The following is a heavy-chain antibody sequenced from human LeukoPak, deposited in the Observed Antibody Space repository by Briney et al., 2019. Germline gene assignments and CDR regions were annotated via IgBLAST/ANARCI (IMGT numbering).Heavy chain of an antibody. CDR3: ARSKGQTGYYKRHYYYYMDV. CDR2: MNPNSGNT. CDR1: GYTFTSYD. J-gene: IGHJ6*03. Sequence: VASVKVSCKSSGYTFTSYDINWVRQATGQGLEWMGWMNPNSGNTGYAQKFQGRVTMTRNTSISTAYMELSSLRSEDTAVYYCARSKGQTGYYKRHYYYYMDVWGKGTTVTISS. D-gene: IGHD3-9*01. V-gene: IGHV1-8*01.